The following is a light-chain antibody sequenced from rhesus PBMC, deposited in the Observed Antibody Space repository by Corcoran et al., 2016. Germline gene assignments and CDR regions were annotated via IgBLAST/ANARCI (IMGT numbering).Light chain of an antibody. J-gene: IGKJ4*01. CDR1: QSVSSY. CDR2: GAS. Sequence: EIVMTQSPATLSLSPGETATISCRTSQSVSSYLAWYQQKPGQAPRLLIYGASSRATGIPDRFSGSGSGTDFTLTISSLEPEDFAVCYCQETSNLSTFGGGTKVEIK. CDR3: QETSNLST. V-gene: IGKV3-31*02.